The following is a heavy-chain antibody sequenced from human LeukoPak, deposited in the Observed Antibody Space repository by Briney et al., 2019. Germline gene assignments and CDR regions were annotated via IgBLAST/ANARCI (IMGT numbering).Heavy chain of an antibody. D-gene: IGHD3-22*01. CDR1: GFTFGCYG. J-gene: IGHJ1*01. CDR3: AIMHGYYDGSGYWVQ. V-gene: IGHV3-23*01. Sequence: PGGSLRLSCAASGFTFGCYGMSWVRQAPGKGLEWVSFITPNADRASYADSVKGRFTISRDNPRNTLYMQMNSLRDEDTAVYYCAIMHGYYDGSGYWVQWGQGTLVTVSS. CDR2: ITPNADRA.